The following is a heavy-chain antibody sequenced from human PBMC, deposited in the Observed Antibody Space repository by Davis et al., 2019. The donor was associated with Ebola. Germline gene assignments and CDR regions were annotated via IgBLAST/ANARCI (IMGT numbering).Heavy chain of an antibody. CDR2: IYYSGST. D-gene: IGHD1-26*01. CDR1: GGSISSYY. Sequence: PSETLSLTCTVPGGSISSYYWSWIRQPPGKGLEWIGYIYYSGSTNYNPSLKSRVTISVDTSKNQFSLKLSSVTAADTAVYYCARVGDRYFDYWGQGTLVTVSS. J-gene: IGHJ4*02. V-gene: IGHV4-59*01. CDR3: ARVGDRYFDY.